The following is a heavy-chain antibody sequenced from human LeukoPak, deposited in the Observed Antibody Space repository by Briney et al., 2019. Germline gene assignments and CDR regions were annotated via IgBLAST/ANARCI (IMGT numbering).Heavy chain of an antibody. Sequence: PSETLSLTCTVSGGSIYSGSYYWSWLRQPAGKGLEWIGRIYTSGSTNYNPSLKGRVTISVDTSKNQFSLKLSSVTAADTAVYYCARDRRDGYNLYYFDLWGQGTLVTVSS. D-gene: IGHD5-24*01. J-gene: IGHJ4*02. CDR1: GGSIYSGSYY. CDR3: ARDRRDGYNLYYFDL. CDR2: IYTSGST. V-gene: IGHV4-61*02.